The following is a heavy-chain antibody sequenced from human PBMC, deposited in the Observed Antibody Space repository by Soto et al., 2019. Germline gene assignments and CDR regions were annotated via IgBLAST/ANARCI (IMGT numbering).Heavy chain of an antibody. CDR2: IYYSGST. CDR1: GGSISSYY. Sequence: PSETLSLTCTVSGGSISSYYWSWIRQPPGKGLEWIGYIYYSGSTNYNPSLKSRVTISVDTSKNQFSLKLSCVTAADTAVYYCARALMAVAGPHSCDYWGQGTLVTVSS. V-gene: IGHV4-59*01. CDR3: ARALMAVAGPHSCDY. J-gene: IGHJ4*02. D-gene: IGHD6-19*01.